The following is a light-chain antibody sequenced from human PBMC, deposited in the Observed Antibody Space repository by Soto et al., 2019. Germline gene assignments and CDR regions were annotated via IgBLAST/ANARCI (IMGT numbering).Light chain of an antibody. J-gene: IGKJ5*01. V-gene: IGKV3-20*01. CDR2: GAS. CDR3: QQYGSSLTIT. Sequence: IGWTQAPGTLSLSPGERATVSCRASQSVSSSYLAWYQQKPGQAPRLLIYGASSRATGIPDRFSGSGSGTDFTLTISRLGPEDFAVYYCQQYGSSLTITFGQGTRLEIK. CDR1: QSVSSSY.